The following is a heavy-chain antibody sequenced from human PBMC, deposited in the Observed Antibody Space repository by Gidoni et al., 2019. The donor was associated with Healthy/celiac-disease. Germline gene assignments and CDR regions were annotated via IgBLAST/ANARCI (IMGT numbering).Heavy chain of an antibody. D-gene: IGHD5-12*01. J-gene: IGHJ6*02. CDR2: ISYDGSNK. V-gene: IGHV3-30*18. CDR1: GFTFSSYG. CDR3: AKELRSGYDPDTKIYYYYGMDV. Sequence: QVQLVESGGGVVQPGRSLRLSCAASGFTFSSYGMHWVRQAPGKGLEWVAVISYDGSNKYYADSVKGRFTISRDNSKNTLYLQMNSLRAEDTAVYYCAKELRSGYDPDTKIYYYYGMDVWGQGTTVTVSS.